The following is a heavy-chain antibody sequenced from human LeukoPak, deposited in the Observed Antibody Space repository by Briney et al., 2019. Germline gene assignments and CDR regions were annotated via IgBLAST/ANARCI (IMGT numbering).Heavy chain of an antibody. J-gene: IGHJ6*03. CDR1: GFTFSSYG. D-gene: IGHD3-16*01. CDR2: ISYDGSNK. CDR3: AKSLDSYYYYYYMDV. Sequence: GGSLRLSCAASGFTFSSYGMHWVRQAPGKGLEWVAVISYDGSNKYYADSVKGRFTISRDNSKNTLYLQMNSLRAEDTAVYYCAKSLDSYYYYYYMDVWGKGTTVTVSS. V-gene: IGHV3-30*18.